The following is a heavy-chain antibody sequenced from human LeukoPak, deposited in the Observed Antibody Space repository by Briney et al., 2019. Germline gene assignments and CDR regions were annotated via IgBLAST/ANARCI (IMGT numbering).Heavy chain of an antibody. Sequence: PSETLSLTCAVYGGSFSGYYWSWIRQPPGKGLEWIGEINHSGSTNYNPSLKSRVTISVDTSKNQFSLKLSSVTAADTAVYYCASREARRVYSGYYGMDVWGQGTTVTVSS. D-gene: IGHD2-15*01. CDR3: ASREARRVYSGYYGMDV. CDR2: INHSGST. J-gene: IGHJ6*02. V-gene: IGHV4-34*01. CDR1: GGSFSGYY.